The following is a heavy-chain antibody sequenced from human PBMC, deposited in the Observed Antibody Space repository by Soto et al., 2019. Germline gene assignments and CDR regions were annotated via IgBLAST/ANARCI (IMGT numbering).Heavy chain of an antibody. Sequence: TAETLSLTCAVSGGSISISNWESWVRQPPGKGLEWIGEIYHSGSTNYNPSLKSRVTISVDKSKNQFSLKLSSVTAADTAVYYCARAGAGGSYGYWGHGTMVTVSS. CDR1: GGSISISNW. CDR2: IYHSGST. J-gene: IGHJ4*01. CDR3: ARAGAGGSYGY. V-gene: IGHV4-4*02. D-gene: IGHD1-26*01.